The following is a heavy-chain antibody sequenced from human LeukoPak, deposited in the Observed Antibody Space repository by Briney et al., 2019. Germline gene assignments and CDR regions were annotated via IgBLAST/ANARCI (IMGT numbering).Heavy chain of an antibody. V-gene: IGHV4-30-4*01. CDR3: ARAEWLRGTYYFDY. CDR1: GGSISSGGYY. J-gene: IGHJ4*02. CDR2: IYQSGST. Sequence: SQTLSLTCSVSGGSISSGGYYWSWIRQHPGKGLEWIGYIYQSGSTYYTPSLKSRVTISVDTSKKQFSLKLSSVTAADTAVYYCARAEWLRGTYYFDYWGQGTLVAVSS. D-gene: IGHD5-12*01.